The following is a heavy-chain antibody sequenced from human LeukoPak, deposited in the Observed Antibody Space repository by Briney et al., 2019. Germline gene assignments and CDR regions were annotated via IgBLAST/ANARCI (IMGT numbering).Heavy chain of an antibody. Sequence: SETLSLTCTVSGCPISSYTWSWIPQPAGKGLEWIGRIYTSGSTNSNPSLNSRVTMSVDTSKNQFSLKLSSVTAADTAVYYCARDGPDYDILTGYYHLYYYYMDVWGKGTTVTVSS. V-gene: IGHV4-4*07. D-gene: IGHD3-9*01. CDR2: IYTSGST. CDR3: ARDGPDYDILTGYYHLYYYYMDV. J-gene: IGHJ6*03. CDR1: GCPISSYT.